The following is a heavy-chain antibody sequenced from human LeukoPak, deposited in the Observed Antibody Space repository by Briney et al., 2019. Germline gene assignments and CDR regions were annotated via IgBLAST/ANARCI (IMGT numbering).Heavy chain of an antibody. CDR2: ISTYDGDA. D-gene: IGHD3-22*01. V-gene: IGHV1-18*01. CDR1: GYSFTSYG. CDR3: ATVGLIKPEYYDRSGYYYRRVLSPLDY. J-gene: IGHJ4*02. Sequence: ASVTVSCKASGYSFTSYGITWVRQAPGQGLEWMGWISTYDGDANYAQNFQGRVTMTEDTSTDTAYMELSSLRSEDTAVYYCATVGLIKPEYYDRSGYYYRRVLSPLDYWGQGTQVTVSS.